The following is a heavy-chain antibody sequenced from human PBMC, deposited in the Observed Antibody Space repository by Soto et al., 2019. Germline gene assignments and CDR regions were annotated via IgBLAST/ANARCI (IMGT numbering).Heavy chain of an antibody. Sequence: QVQLVQSGAEVKKPGSSVKVSCKASGGTFSSYAISWVRQAPGQGLEWMGGIIPIFGTANYAQKFQGRVTITADESKSTAYMELSSLRSEDTAVYYCARDLAGHEASKGFDYWGQGALVTVCS. CDR3: ARDLAGHEASKGFDY. D-gene: IGHD2-21*01. CDR2: IIPIFGTA. V-gene: IGHV1-69*12. CDR1: GGTFSSYA. J-gene: IGHJ4*02.